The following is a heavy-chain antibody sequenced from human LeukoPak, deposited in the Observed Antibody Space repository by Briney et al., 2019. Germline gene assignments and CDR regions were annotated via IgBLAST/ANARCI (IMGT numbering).Heavy chain of an antibody. CDR3: ARVGDYGDLDAFDF. CDR1: GGSISNKY. CDR2: IYYSGST. Sequence: SETLSLTCTVSGGSISNKYWSWIRQPPGKGLEWIGYIYYSGSTNYNPSLKSRVTILVDTSKNQFSLKLSSVTAADTALYYCARVGDYGDLDAFDFWGQGTMVTVSS. V-gene: IGHV4-59*01. D-gene: IGHD4-17*01. J-gene: IGHJ3*01.